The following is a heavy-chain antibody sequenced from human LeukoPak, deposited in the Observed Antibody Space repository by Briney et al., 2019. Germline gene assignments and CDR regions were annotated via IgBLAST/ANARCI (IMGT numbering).Heavy chain of an antibody. CDR2: ITHDGSNK. CDR1: GFTFSSYS. J-gene: IGHJ6*03. CDR3: ARGPNYCDSSCSHFYYYYMDV. V-gene: IGHV3-30*01. D-gene: IGHD3-22*01. Sequence: GGSLRLSCAASGFTFSSYSLNWVRQAPGKGLEWVAVITHDGSNKYYADSVKGRFTISRDNSKYSLYLQMNSLRAEDTAVYYCARGPNYCDSSCSHFYYYYMDVWGKGTTVTVSS.